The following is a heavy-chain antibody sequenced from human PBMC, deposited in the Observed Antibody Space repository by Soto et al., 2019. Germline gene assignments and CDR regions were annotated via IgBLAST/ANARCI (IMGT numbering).Heavy chain of an antibody. V-gene: IGHV1-69*13. CDR3: ARALQFRDGYQKGAFWFDP. J-gene: IGHJ5*02. CDR1: GGTFSSYA. CDR2: IIPIFGTA. D-gene: IGHD1-26*01. Sequence: GASVKVSCKASGGTFSSYAISWVRQAPGQGLEWMGGIIPIFGTANYAQKFQGRVTITADESTSTAYMELSSLRSEDTAVYYCARALQFRDGYQKGAFWFDPWGQGTLVTVSS.